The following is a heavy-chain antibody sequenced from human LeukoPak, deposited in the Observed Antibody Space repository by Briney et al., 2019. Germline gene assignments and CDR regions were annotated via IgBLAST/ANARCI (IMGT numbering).Heavy chain of an antibody. D-gene: IGHD2-15*01. CDR1: GFTLSTYW. Sequence: PGGSLRLSCVASGFTLSTYWMHWVRQAPGKGLVWVSRINSDGSATSYADSVMVRFTISRDSAKNTLYLQMNSLRPEDRAVYYCARGNKWSFDSWGQGALVTVSS. J-gene: IGHJ4*02. CDR3: ARGNKWSFDS. V-gene: IGHV3-74*01. CDR2: INSDGSAT.